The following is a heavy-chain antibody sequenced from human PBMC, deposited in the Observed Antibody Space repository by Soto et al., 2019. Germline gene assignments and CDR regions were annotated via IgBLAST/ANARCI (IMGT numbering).Heavy chain of an antibody. CDR1: GYAFTTYG. V-gene: IGHV1-18*01. CDR2: ISAHNGNT. D-gene: IGHD1-1*01. Sequence: QFHLVQSGAEVKKPGASVKVSCKGSGYAFTTYGITWVRQAPGQGLEWLGWISAHNGNTNYAQKLQGRVTVTRDASTSEAYMQRRSLRSEDAAVDYCRRGGYGDYWGQGDLVNVSS. J-gene: IGHJ4*02. CDR3: RRGGYGDY.